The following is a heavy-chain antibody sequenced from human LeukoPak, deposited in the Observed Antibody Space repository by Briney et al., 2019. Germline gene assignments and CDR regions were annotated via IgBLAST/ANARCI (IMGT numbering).Heavy chain of an antibody. V-gene: IGHV4-61*08. CDR3: ARGSSSWYRGAFDI. CDR1: GGSISSGGYY. D-gene: IGHD6-13*01. Sequence: SETLSLTCTVSGGSISSGGYYWSWIRQPPGKGLEWIGYIYYSGSTNYNPSLKSRVTISVDTSKNQFSLKLSSVTAADTAVYYCARGSSSWYRGAFDIWGQGTMVTVSS. J-gene: IGHJ3*02. CDR2: IYYSGST.